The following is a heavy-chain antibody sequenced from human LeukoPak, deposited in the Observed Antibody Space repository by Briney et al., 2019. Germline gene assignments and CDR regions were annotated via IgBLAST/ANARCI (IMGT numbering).Heavy chain of an antibody. CDR1: GFTFSSYS. CDR3: TTSPVTTVTTPDY. Sequence: PGGSLRLSCAASGFTFSSYSMNWVRQAPGKGLEWVSYISSSSSTIYYADSVKGRFTISRDNSRNTLYLQMNSLRAEDTAVYYCTTSPVTTVTTPDYWGQGTLVTVSS. V-gene: IGHV3-48*01. J-gene: IGHJ4*02. D-gene: IGHD4-17*01. CDR2: ISSSSSTI.